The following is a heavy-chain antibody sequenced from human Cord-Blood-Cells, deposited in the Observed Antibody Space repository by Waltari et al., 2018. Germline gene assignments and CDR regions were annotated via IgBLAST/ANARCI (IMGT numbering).Heavy chain of an antibody. Sequence: QVQLVQSGAEVKKPGASVKVSCRASGYTLTGYYRPWVRPAPGQGLEWMGWINPNSGGTNYAQKFQGRVTMTRDTSISTAYMELSRLRSDDTAVYYCAREVAAAGTVAFDIWGQGTMVTVSS. CDR3: AREVAAAGTVAFDI. CDR1: GYTLTGYY. D-gene: IGHD6-13*01. V-gene: IGHV1-2*02. J-gene: IGHJ3*02. CDR2: INPNSGGT.